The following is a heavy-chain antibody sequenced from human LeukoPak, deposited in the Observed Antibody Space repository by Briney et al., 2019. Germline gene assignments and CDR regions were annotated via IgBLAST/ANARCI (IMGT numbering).Heavy chain of an antibody. CDR1: GFTFSSYT. D-gene: IGHD5-24*01. V-gene: IGHV3-49*04. Sequence: GGSLRLSCAASGFTFSSYTMNWVRQAPGKGLEWGGFIRSKAYGGTTEYAASVKGRFTISRDDSKSIAYLQMNSLKTEDTAVYYCTRAATLYYYYYMDVWGKGTTVTVSS. J-gene: IGHJ6*03. CDR3: TRAATLYYYYYMDV. CDR2: IRSKAYGGTT.